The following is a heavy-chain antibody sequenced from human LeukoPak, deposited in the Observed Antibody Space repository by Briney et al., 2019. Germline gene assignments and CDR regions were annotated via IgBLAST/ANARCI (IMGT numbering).Heavy chain of an antibody. CDR3: ARVIESVVVPAAIDPVGWFDP. J-gene: IGHJ5*02. D-gene: IGHD2-2*01. V-gene: IGHV4-39*01. CDR2: IYYSGST. Sequence: SETLSLTCTVSGGSISSSSYYWGWIRQPPGKGLEWIGSIYYSGSTYYNPSLKSRVTISVDTSKNQFSLKLSSVTAADTAVYYCARVIESVVVPAAIDPVGWFDPWGQGTLVTVSS. CDR1: GGSISSSSYY.